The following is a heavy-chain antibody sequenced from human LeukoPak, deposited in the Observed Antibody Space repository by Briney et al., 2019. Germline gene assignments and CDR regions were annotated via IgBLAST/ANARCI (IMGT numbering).Heavy chain of an antibody. CDR1: GGSISSYY. V-gene: IGHV4-59*01. CDR2: IYYSGST. CDR3: ARAVVVPAATFDY. Sequence: SETLSLTCTVSGGSISSYYWSWIRQPPGKGLEWIGYIYYSGSTNYNPSLKSRVTISVDTSKNQFSLKLSSVTAADTAVYYCARAVVVPAATFDYWGQRTLVTVSS. D-gene: IGHD2-2*01. J-gene: IGHJ4*02.